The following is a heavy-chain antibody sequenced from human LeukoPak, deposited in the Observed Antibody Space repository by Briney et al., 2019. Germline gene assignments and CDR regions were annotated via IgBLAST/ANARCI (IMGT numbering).Heavy chain of an antibody. D-gene: IGHD6-6*01. CDR3: ASQEYYFDH. CDR2: ISTGSSYI. CDR1: GFIFSTYS. V-gene: IGHV3-21*01. Sequence: GGSLRLSCAASGFIFSTYSMSWVRQAPGKGLEWVSSISTGSSYIYYADSVKGRFTISRDNAKNSLYLQMNSLRAEDTAVYYCASQEYYFDHWGQGTLVTVSS. J-gene: IGHJ4*02.